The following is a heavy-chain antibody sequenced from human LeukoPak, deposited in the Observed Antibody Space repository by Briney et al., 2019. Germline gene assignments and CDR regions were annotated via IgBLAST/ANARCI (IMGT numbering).Heavy chain of an antibody. V-gene: IGHV4-31*11. Sequence: PSQTLSLTCAVSGGSISDDGYYWSWIRQLPGKGLEWIGHIYYGGTTEYNPSLESRITISVDTSKNQFSLKLSSVTAADTAVYYCATRSKRGYSYGRGGYFDYWGQGTLVTVSS. D-gene: IGHD5-18*01. CDR2: IYYGGTT. CDR3: ATRSKRGYSYGRGGYFDY. CDR1: GGSISDDGYY. J-gene: IGHJ4*02.